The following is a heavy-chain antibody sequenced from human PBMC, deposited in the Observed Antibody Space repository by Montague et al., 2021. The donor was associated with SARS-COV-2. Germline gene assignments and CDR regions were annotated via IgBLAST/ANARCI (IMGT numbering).Heavy chain of an antibody. Sequence: SETLSLTCTVSGGSISSYYWSWIRQPPGKGLEWIGYIYYSGSTNYNPSLKGRVTISVDTSKNQFPLKLSSVTAADTAVYYCARRGMGYGSSGYSSDVLDIWGQGTMVTVSS. D-gene: IGHD3-22*01. J-gene: IGHJ3*02. CDR2: IYYSGST. V-gene: IGHV4-59*01. CDR1: GGSISSYY. CDR3: ARRGMGYGSSGYSSDVLDI.